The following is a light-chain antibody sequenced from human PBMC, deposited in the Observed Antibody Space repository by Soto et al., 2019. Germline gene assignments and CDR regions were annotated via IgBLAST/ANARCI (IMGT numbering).Light chain of an antibody. CDR3: QVWDSSGDHRNVV. J-gene: IGLJ2*01. CDR1: NIGSKR. CDR2: YDI. V-gene: IGLV3-21*04. Sequence: SYELTQPPSVSVAPGKTARITCGGYNIGSKRVHWYHQKPGQAPLLVIYYDIDRPSGIPERFSGSNSGNTATLIISRVEAGDEADYYCQVWDSSGDHRNVVFGGGTKLTVL.